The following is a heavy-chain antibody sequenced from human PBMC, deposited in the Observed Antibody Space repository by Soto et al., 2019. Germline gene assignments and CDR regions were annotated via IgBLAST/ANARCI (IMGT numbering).Heavy chain of an antibody. CDR1: GFTFSSYS. J-gene: IGHJ5*02. CDR3: VGFYYYGSGRRNWFDP. V-gene: IGHV3-48*01. D-gene: IGHD3-10*01. Sequence: GGSLRLSCAASGFTFSSYSMNWVRQAPGKGLEWVSYISSSSSTIYYADSVKGRFTISRDNAKNSLYLQMNSLRAEDTAVYYCVGFYYYGSGRRNWFDPWGQGTLVTVSS. CDR2: ISSSSSTI.